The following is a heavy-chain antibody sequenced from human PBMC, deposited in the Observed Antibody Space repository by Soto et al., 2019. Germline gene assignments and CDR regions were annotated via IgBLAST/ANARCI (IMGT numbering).Heavy chain of an antibody. CDR1: GFTFSRYT. Sequence: EVQLLESGGDLVQPGGSLRLSCAASGFTFSRYTMCWVRQVQGKGLEWVSGINGGDGPTYYAKSVKGRFTISRDNSQNTLYLPMNSLRGEDTAIYYCAKDKVPDGAWDFDYWGQGTMVTVSS. CDR2: INGGDGPT. CDR3: AKDKVPDGAWDFDY. J-gene: IGHJ4*02. V-gene: IGHV3-23*01. D-gene: IGHD2-2*01.